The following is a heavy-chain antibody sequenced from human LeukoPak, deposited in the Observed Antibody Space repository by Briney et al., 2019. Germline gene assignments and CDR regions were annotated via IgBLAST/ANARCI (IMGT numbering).Heavy chain of an antibody. V-gene: IGHV3-21*01. CDR3: ARDAPGYSSVGGLDY. J-gene: IGHJ4*02. CDR2: ISSSSSYI. D-gene: IGHD6-19*01. CDR1: GFTFSSYS. Sequence: GGSLRLSCAASGFTFSSYSMNWGRQAPGKGLEWVSSISSSSSYIYYADSVKGRFTISRDNAKNSLYLQMNSLRAGDTAVYYCARDAPGYSSVGGLDYWGQGTLVTVSS.